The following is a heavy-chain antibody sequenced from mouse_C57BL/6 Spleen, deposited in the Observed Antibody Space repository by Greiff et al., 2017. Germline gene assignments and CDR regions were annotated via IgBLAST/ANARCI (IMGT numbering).Heavy chain of an antibody. Sequence: QVQLKQPGTELVKPGASVKLSCKASGYTFTSYWMHWVKQRPGQGLEWIGNINPSNGGTNYNEKFKSKATLTVDKSSSTAYMQLSSLTSEDSAVYYCARSLYDYDDYFDYWGQGTTLTVSS. CDR2: INPSNGGT. CDR1: GYTFTSYW. D-gene: IGHD2-4*01. J-gene: IGHJ2*01. V-gene: IGHV1-53*01. CDR3: ARSLYDYDDYFDY.